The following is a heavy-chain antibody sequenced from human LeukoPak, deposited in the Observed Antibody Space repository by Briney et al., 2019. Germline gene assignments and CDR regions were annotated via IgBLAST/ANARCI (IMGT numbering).Heavy chain of an antibody. CDR2: IYTSGST. Sequence: PSQTLSLTCTVSGGSISSGSYYWSWIRQPAGKGLEWIGRIYTSGSTNYNPSLKSRVTISVDTSKNQFSLKLSSVTAADTAVYYCAVEGGSGCYPWGQGTLVTVSS. J-gene: IGHJ5*02. CDR1: GGSISSGSYY. CDR3: AVEGGSGCYP. D-gene: IGHD3-10*01. V-gene: IGHV4-61*02.